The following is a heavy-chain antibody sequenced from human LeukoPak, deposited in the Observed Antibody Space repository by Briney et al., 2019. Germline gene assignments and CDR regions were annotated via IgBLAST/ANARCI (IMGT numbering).Heavy chain of an antibody. J-gene: IGHJ4*02. CDR1: GFTFSSYA. Sequence: GGSLRLSCAASGFTFSSYAMHWVRQAPGKGLEWVAVISYDGSNKYYADSVKGRFTISRDNSKNTLYLQMNSLRAEDTAVYYCARDLEQPYEYYFVYWGQGTLVTVSS. V-gene: IGHV3-30*01. CDR2: ISYDGSNK. D-gene: IGHD5-12*01. CDR3: ARDLEQPYEYYFVY.